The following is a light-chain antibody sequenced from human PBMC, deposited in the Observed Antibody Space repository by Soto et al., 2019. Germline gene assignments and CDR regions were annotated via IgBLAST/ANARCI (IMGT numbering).Light chain of an antibody. CDR3: MQSIQLPIT. J-gene: IGKJ5*01. CDR2: EAS. V-gene: IGKV2D-29*01. CDR1: QRFLHSDGKTY. Sequence: DIVMTQTPLSLSVTPGQPASISCKSSQRFLHSDGKTYLCWYLQKPGQPPQALIYEASKRFSGGPDRFSGSGTGTDFTLTISRVEAEDVGVYYCMQSIQLPITVGQGTRLEIK.